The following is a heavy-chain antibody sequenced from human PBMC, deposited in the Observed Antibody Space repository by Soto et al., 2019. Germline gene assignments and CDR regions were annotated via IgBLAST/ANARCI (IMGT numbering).Heavy chain of an antibody. V-gene: IGHV4-59*12. J-gene: IGHJ4*02. CDR2: VYYGGST. CDR1: GDSIRSYY. CDR3: APQVVPTATKKP. Sequence: SETLSVTCTVSGDSIRSYYWTWIRQPPGRGLEWIGHVYYGGSTNYNPSLQSRVTMSLDTSKKQFSLKLSSVTAADTAVYYCAPQVVPTATKKPWGQGTPVTVSS. D-gene: IGHD2-2*01.